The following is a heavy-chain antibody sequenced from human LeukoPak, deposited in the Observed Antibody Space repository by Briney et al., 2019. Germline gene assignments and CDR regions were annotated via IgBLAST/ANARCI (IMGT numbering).Heavy chain of an antibody. CDR2: IYHSGST. CDR3: AREDDGMDV. J-gene: IGHJ6*02. Sequence: SETLSLTCAVSGGSISSGGYSWSCIRQPPGKGLECIGYIYHSGSTYYNPSLKSRVTISVDKSKNQFSLKLSSVTAADTAMYYCAREDDGMDVWGQGTTVTVSS. V-gene: IGHV4-30-2*01. CDR1: GGSISSGGYS.